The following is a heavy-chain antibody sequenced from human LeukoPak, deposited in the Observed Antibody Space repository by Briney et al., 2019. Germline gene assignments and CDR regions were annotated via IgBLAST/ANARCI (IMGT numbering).Heavy chain of an antibody. Sequence: GGSLRLSCAASGFRFSNYAMHWVRQAPGKGLEWVAVVWHGGNNKYYADSVKGRFTISRDNSKEILYLQMNSLRAEDTAVYYCARVLGSYAAFDIWGQGTMVTVSS. J-gene: IGHJ3*02. V-gene: IGHV3-33*08. CDR3: ARVLGSYAAFDI. CDR1: GFRFSNYA. CDR2: VWHGGNNK. D-gene: IGHD1-26*01.